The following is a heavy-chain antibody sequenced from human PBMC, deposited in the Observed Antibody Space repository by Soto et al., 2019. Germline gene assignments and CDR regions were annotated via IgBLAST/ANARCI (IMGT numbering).Heavy chain of an antibody. Sequence: PSETLSLTCTVSGASIRGYYWSWIRKSAGRGLEWIGRIYATGTTDYNPSLKSRVMMSVDTSKKQFSLRLRSVTAADTDVYYCVRDGTKTLRDWFDPWGQGISVTVSS. D-gene: IGHD1-1*01. CDR3: VRDGTKTLRDWFDP. J-gene: IGHJ5*02. CDR2: IYATGTT. CDR1: GASIRGYY. V-gene: IGHV4-4*07.